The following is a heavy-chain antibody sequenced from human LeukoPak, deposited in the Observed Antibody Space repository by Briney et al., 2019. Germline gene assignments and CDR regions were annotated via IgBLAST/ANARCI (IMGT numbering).Heavy chain of an antibody. J-gene: IGHJ6*03. CDR2: ISGSGGST. V-gene: IGHV3-23*01. Sequence: PGGTLRLSCAASGFTFSSYEMNWVRQAPGNGLEWVSAISGSGGSTYYADSVKGRFTISRDNSKNTLYLQMNSLRAEDTAVYYCAKGITMVRGRGEYYYMDVWGKGTTVTVSS. CDR1: GFTFSSYE. CDR3: AKGITMVRGRGEYYYMDV. D-gene: IGHD3-10*01.